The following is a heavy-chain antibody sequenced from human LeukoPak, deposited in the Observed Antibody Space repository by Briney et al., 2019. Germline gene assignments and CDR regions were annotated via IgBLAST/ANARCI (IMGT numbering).Heavy chain of an antibody. Sequence: ASVKVSCKASGGTFSSYAISWVRQAPGQGLEWMGGIIPIFGTANYAQKFQGRVTITADKSTSTAYMKLSSLRSEDTAVYYCARVIDDILTGGYYFDYWGQGTLVTVSS. D-gene: IGHD3-9*01. CDR1: GGTFSSYA. CDR2: IIPIFGTA. CDR3: ARVIDDILTGGYYFDY. V-gene: IGHV1-69*06. J-gene: IGHJ4*02.